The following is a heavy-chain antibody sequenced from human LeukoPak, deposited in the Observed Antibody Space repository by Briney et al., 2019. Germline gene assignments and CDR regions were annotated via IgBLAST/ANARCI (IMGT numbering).Heavy chain of an antibody. V-gene: IGHV4-59*08. D-gene: IGHD2-2*01. CDR3: ARHGSTYALRN. CDR1: GGSINSYY. CDR2: IYYSGST. Sequence: SETLSLTCTVSGGSINSYYWSWIRQPPRKGLEWVGYIYYSGSTNYNPSLKSRVTISVDTSKNQFSLKLSSVTAADTAVYYCARHGSTYALRNWGQGTLVTVSS. J-gene: IGHJ4*02.